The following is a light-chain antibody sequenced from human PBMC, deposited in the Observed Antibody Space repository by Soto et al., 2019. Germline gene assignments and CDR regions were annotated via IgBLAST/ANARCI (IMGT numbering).Light chain of an antibody. CDR3: QVWDSGSDHPV. Sequence: SYELTQPPSVSVAPGQTARFTCGGNNIGSKSVHWCQQKPGQAPVLVVYDDTDRPSGIPERFSGSNSGKTATLTISRVEDGDEADYYCQVWDSGSDHPVFGGGTTLTVL. CDR1: NIGSKS. J-gene: IGLJ3*02. CDR2: DDT. V-gene: IGLV3-21*02.